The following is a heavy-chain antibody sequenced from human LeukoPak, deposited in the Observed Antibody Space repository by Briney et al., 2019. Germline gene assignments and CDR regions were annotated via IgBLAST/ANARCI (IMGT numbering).Heavy chain of an antibody. V-gene: IGHV4-34*01. J-gene: IGHJ4*02. CDR3: ARAGEGATIDY. CDR2: INRSGTT. CDR1: GESFSGYY. Sequence: PSETLSLTCAVYGESFSGYYWTWIRQPPGKGLEWIGEINRSGTTNYNPSLRSRVIISADTSKNQFSLKLTSVTDADTALYYCARAGEGATIDYWGQGTLVTVSS. D-gene: IGHD3-10*01.